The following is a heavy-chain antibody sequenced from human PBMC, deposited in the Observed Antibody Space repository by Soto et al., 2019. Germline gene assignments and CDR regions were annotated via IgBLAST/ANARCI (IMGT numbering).Heavy chain of an antibody. CDR2: IKSKTDGGTT. J-gene: IGHJ4*02. D-gene: IGHD2-2*01. CDR1: GFTFSNAW. Sequence: GGSLRLSCAASGFTFSNAWMSWVRQAPGKGLEWVDRIKSKTDGGTTDYAAPVKGRFTISRDDSKNTLYLQMNSLKTEDTAVYYCTGRDQLLSVYYFDYWGQGTLVTVSS. CDR3: TGRDQLLSVYYFDY. V-gene: IGHV3-15*01.